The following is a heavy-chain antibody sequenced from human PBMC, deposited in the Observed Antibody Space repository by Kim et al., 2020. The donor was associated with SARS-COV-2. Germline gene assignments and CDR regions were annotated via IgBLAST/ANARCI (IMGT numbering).Heavy chain of an antibody. Sequence: GGSLRLSCAASGFTFSRSDMTWVCQAPGQGLEWVATVNTDGSSTSYADSVRGRFTISRDNAKNSVYLQMNSLRVEDTAMYYCARDPNWDSGSCGQGTLVT. CDR3: ARDPNWDSGS. V-gene: IGHV3-7*03. CDR2: VNTDGSST. J-gene: IGHJ4*02. D-gene: IGHD7-27*01. CDR1: GFTFSRSD.